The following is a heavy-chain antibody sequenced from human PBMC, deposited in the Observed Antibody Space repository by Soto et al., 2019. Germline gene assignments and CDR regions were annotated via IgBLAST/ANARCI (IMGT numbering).Heavy chain of an antibody. CDR1: GFTFCDYY. CDR2: ISSSGSTI. Sequence: QVQLVESGGGLVKPGGSLRLSCAASGFTFCDYYMSWIRQAPGKGLEWVSYISSSGSTIYYADSVKGRFTISRDNAKNSLYLQMNSLRAEDTAVYYCARDSDVVVPAAILDAFDIWGQGTMVTVSS. CDR3: ARDSDVVVPAAILDAFDI. V-gene: IGHV3-11*01. J-gene: IGHJ3*02. D-gene: IGHD2-2*02.